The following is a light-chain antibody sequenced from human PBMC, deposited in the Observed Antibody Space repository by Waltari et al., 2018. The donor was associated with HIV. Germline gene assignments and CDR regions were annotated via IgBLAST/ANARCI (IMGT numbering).Light chain of an antibody. CDR2: SNA. Sequence: QSVLTQPPSASGTPGQRVTISCSGSSSKIRGNTVSGYQQLPGTAPKLVIHSNAQRPPGFPDRFSGSKAGTSASLAISGRQSEDEADYYGAAWDDSLSGWVFGGGTKLTVL. CDR3: AAWDDSLSGWV. J-gene: IGLJ3*02. CDR1: SSKIRGNT. V-gene: IGLV1-44*01.